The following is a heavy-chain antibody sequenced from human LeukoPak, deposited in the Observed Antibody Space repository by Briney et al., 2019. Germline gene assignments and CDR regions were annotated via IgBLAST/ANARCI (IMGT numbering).Heavy chain of an antibody. CDR2: IYYSEST. Sequence: SETLSLTCAVYGGSFSGNYWSWIRQPPGKGLEWMGSIYYSESTYYNPSLRSRVTISVDTSKNQFSLKLSSVTAADTAVYYCARLNSRIAAERFFDLWGRGTLVTVSS. CDR1: GGSFSGNY. D-gene: IGHD6-13*01. CDR3: ARLNSRIAAERFFDL. J-gene: IGHJ2*01. V-gene: IGHV4-34*01.